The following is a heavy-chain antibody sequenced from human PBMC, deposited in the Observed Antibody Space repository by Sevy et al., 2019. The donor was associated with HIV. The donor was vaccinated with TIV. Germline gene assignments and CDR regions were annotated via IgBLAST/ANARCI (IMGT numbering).Heavy chain of an antibody. CDR1: GFTFSSYW. D-gene: IGHD6-13*01. J-gene: IGHJ4*02. V-gene: IGHV3-74*01. Sequence: GGSLRLSCAASGFTFSSYWMHWVRQAPGKGLVWLSRIYVDRRTASYADSVKGRFAISRDNAKNTLYLQMNSLRDEDTAVYYCGRVPVAAAGTGIDYWGQGTLVTVSS. CDR2: IYVDRRTA. CDR3: GRVPVAAAGTGIDY.